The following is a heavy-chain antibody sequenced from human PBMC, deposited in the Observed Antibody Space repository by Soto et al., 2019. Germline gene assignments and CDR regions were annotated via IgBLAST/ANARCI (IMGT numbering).Heavy chain of an antibody. CDR2: INHSGST. CDR1: GGSFSGYY. V-gene: IGHV4-34*01. CDR3: ARILHYYYYGMDV. J-gene: IGHJ6*02. Sequence: SETLSLTCAVYGGSFSGYYWSWIRQPPGKGLEWIGEINHSGSTNYNPSLKSRVTISVDTSKNQFSLKLSSVTAADTAVYYCARILHYYYYGMDVWGQGTTVTVS.